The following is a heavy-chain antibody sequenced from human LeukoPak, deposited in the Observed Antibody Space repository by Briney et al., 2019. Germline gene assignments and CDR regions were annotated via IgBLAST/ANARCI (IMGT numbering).Heavy chain of an antibody. V-gene: IGHV3-43*02. CDR2: ISGDGGST. CDR3: AKFTGWLQSAHDYFDY. D-gene: IGHD5-24*01. CDR1: GFTFDDYA. J-gene: IGHJ4*02. Sequence: GGSLRLSCAASGFTFDDYAMHWVRQAPGKGLEWVSLISGDGGSTYYADSVKGRFTISRDNSKNSLYLQMNSLRTEDTALYYCAKFTGWLQSAHDYFDYWSQGTLVTVSS.